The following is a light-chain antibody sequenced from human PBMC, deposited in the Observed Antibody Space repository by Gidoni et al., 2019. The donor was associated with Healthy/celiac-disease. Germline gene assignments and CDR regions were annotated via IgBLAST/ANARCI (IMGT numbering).Light chain of an antibody. CDR2: KAS. J-gene: IGKJ1*01. CDR1: QSISSR. V-gene: IGKV1-5*03. CDR3: QQYNSYSRT. Sequence: DIQMSQSPSTLSASLGDRVTITCRASQSISSRLAWYQQKPGKAPKLLIYKASSLESVVPSRISGSGSGTEFTLTISSLQPDEFATYYCQQYNSYSRTFGQGTKVEIK.